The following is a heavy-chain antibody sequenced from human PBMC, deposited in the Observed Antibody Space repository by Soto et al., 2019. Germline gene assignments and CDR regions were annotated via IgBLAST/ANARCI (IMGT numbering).Heavy chain of an antibody. CDR3: ARSRSGAVADSFDF. CDR1: GFTFSRYA. CDR2: ISRDGTNK. D-gene: IGHD3-10*01. J-gene: IGHJ4*02. Sequence: RSCAASGFTFSRYAIHWVRQAPGKGLEWVAVISRDGTNKYYVDSVKGRFTISRDNSRNTLYLQMNSLRHEDAAVYYCARSRSGAVADSFDFWGQGTLVTVSS. V-gene: IGHV3-30*04.